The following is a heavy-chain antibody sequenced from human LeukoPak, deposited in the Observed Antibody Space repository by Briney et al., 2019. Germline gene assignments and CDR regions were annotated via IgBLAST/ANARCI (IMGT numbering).Heavy chain of an antibody. CDR1: GGSISSSSYY. Sequence: SETLSLTCTVSGGSISSSSYYWGWIRQPPGKGLEWIGSIYYSGSTYYNPSLKSRVTISVDTSKNQFSLKLSSVTAADTAVYYCARHVYSPMIVVVIENWFHPWGQGTLVTVSS. V-gene: IGHV4-39*01. J-gene: IGHJ5*02. CDR2: IYYSGST. CDR3: ARHVYSPMIVVVIENWFHP. D-gene: IGHD3-22*01.